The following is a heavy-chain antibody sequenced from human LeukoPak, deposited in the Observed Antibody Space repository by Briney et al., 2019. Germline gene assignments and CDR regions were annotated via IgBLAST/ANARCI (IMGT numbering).Heavy chain of an antibody. D-gene: IGHD4-17*01. CDR1: GFTFSSYA. CDR3: AKDSSTVTTPDY. J-gene: IGHJ4*02. Sequence: PGGSLRLSCAASGFTFSSYAMSWVRQAPGKGLEWVSAISGGGGSTSCADSVKGRFTISRDNSKNTLYPQMNSLRAEDTAVYYCAKDSSTVTTPDYWGQGTLVTVSS. CDR2: ISGGGGST. V-gene: IGHV3-23*01.